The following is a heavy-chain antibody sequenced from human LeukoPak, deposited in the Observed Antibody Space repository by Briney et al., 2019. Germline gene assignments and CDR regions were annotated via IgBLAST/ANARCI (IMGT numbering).Heavy chain of an antibody. Sequence: GGSLRLSCAASGFTFSNAWMSWVRQAPGKGREWVGRIKSKTDGGTTDYAAPVKGRFTISGDDSKNTVFLQMNSLRAEDTAVYYCARAHRDIVVVVAATHYYYYMDVWGKGTTVTVSS. CDR3: ARAHRDIVVVVAATHYYYYMDV. J-gene: IGHJ6*03. V-gene: IGHV3-15*05. CDR1: GFTFSNAW. CDR2: IKSKTDGGTT. D-gene: IGHD2-15*01.